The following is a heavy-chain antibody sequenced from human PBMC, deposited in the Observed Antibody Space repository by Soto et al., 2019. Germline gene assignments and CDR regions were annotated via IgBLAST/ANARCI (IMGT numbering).Heavy chain of an antibody. CDR3: ARDKAVAGTGVDVDGFDI. CDR2: INPSGGST. CDR1: GYGNTVDF. D-gene: IGHD6-19*01. Sequence: KRAGYGNTVDFIRWRPHSKKKGLEWMGIINPSGGSTSYAQKFQGRVTMTRDTSTSTVYMELSSLRSEDTAVYYCARDKAVAGTGVDVDGFDIWGEGTMVTGSS. V-gene: IGHV1-46*01. J-gene: IGHJ3*02.